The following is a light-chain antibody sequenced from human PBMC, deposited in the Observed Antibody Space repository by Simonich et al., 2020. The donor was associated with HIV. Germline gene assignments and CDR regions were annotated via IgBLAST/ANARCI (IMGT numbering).Light chain of an antibody. V-gene: IGKV3-11*01. CDR2: DAS. CDR3: QQFNSYPPT. CDR1: QSVSSY. J-gene: IGKJ5*01. Sequence: ETVLTQSPATLSLSPGERATLSCRASQSVSSYLAWYQQKPGQAPRLLIYDASNRATGIPARFSGSGSGTDFTLTISSLQPEDFATYYCQQFNSYPPTFGQGTRLEIK.